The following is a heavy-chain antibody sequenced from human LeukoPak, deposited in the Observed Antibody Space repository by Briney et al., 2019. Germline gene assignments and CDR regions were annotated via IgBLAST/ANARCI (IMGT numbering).Heavy chain of an antibody. CDR1: GFTFSSYG. V-gene: IGHV3-30*18. D-gene: IGHD6-13*01. Sequence: GRSLRLSCAASGFTFSSYGMHWVRQAPGKGLEWVAVISSDGGNKYYADSVKGRFTISRDNSKNTLFLQMNGLRAEDTAVYYCAKDHKIAAGMGIDYWGQGTLVTVSS. CDR2: ISSDGGNK. J-gene: IGHJ4*02. CDR3: AKDHKIAAGMGIDY.